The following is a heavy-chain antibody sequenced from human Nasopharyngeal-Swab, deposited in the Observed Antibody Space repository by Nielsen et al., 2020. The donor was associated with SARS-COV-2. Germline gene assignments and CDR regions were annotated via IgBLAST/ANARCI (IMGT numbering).Heavy chain of an antibody. Sequence: WVRQAPGQGLECMGGIIPIFGTANYAQKFQGSVTITADESTSTAYMELSSLRSEDTAVYYCARDIFSITMVQGVIHYYYGMDVWGQGTTVTVSS. J-gene: IGHJ6*02. CDR2: IIPIFGTA. CDR3: ARDIFSITMVQGVIHYYYGMDV. V-gene: IGHV1-69*01. D-gene: IGHD3-10*01.